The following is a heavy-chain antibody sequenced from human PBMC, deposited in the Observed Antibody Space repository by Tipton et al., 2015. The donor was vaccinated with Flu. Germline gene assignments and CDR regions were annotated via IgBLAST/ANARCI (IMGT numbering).Heavy chain of an antibody. D-gene: IGHD6-13*01. V-gene: IGHV1-18*01. CDR1: GYTFTSYG. CDR2: ISAYNGKT. J-gene: IGHJ3*02. Sequence: QLVQSGAEVKKPGASVKVSCKASGYTFTSYGISWVRQAPGQGLEWMGWISAYNGKTNYAQKLQGRVTMTTDTSTSTAYMELRSLRSDDTAVYHGASEEAVAVDAFLIWGQGTMVSVSS. CDR3: ASEEAVAVDAFLI.